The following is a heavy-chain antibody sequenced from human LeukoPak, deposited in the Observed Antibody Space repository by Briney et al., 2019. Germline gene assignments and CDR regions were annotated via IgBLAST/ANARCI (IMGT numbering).Heavy chain of an antibody. Sequence: GESLKISCKGSGYSFTRYWIGWVRQMPGKGLEWMGIIYPRESDTRYSPSFQGQVPISADNSISTAYLQWSSLKASDTAMYYCARRIGRTGTTDFDYWGQGTLVTVSS. J-gene: IGHJ4*02. D-gene: IGHD1-1*01. CDR2: IYPRESDT. CDR3: ARRIGRTGTTDFDY. CDR1: GYSFTRYW. V-gene: IGHV5-51*01.